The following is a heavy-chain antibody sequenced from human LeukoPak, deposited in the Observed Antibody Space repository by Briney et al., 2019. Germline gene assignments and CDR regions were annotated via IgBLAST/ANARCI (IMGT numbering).Heavy chain of an antibody. CDR3: ARGYDILTGSAFDY. CDR2: IYTSGST. V-gene: IGHV4-4*07. D-gene: IGHD3-9*01. J-gene: IGHJ4*02. Sequence: SETLSLTCTVSGGSISSYYWSWIRQPAGKGLEWIWRIYTSGSTNYNPSLKSRVTMSVDTSKNQFSLKLSSVTAADTAVYYCARGYDILTGSAFDYWGQGTLVTVSS. CDR1: GGSISSYY.